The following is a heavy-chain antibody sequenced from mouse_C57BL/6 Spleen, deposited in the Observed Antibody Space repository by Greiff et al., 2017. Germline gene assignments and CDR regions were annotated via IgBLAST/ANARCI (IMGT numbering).Heavy chain of an antibody. CDR3: ARLNYYGSSPDYFDY. CDR2: IYPGSGST. Sequence: QVQLQQPGAELVKPGASVKMSCKASGYTFTSYWITWVKQRPGQGLEWIGDIYPGSGSTNYNEKFKSKATLTVYTSSSAAYMQLSSLTSEDSAVYSCARLNYYGSSPDYFDYWGQGTTLTVSS. V-gene: IGHV1-55*01. CDR1: GYTFTSYW. D-gene: IGHD1-1*01. J-gene: IGHJ2*01.